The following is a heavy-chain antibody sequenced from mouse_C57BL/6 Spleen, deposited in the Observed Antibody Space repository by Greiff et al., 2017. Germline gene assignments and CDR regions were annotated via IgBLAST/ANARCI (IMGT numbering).Heavy chain of an antibody. CDR2: INYDGSST. CDR3: ARDLHYSNYGAMDY. D-gene: IGHD2-5*01. J-gene: IGHJ4*01. CDR1: GFTFSDYY. Sequence: EVKLQESEGGLVQPGSSMKLSCTASGFTFSDYYMAWVRQVPEKGLEWVANINYDGSSTYYLDSLKSRFIISRDNAKNILYLQMSSLKSEDTATYYCARDLHYSNYGAMDYWGQGTSVTVSS. V-gene: IGHV5-16*01.